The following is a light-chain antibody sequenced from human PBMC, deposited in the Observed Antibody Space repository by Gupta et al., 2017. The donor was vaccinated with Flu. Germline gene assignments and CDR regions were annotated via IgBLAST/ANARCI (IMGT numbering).Light chain of an antibody. CDR1: SSSIGRYF. J-gene: IGLJ3*02. V-gene: IGLV1-47*01. CDR2: KNS. CDR3: AVWDDSLNGHLV. Sequence: QSVLTQSPSASGTPGQRVTISCSGTSSSIGRYFVSWYQVLPGTGPSLLIYKNSQRPSGVPDRFSGSKSGTSASLAVSGLRAEEQADYYCAVWDDSLNGHLVFGGGTKLTVL.